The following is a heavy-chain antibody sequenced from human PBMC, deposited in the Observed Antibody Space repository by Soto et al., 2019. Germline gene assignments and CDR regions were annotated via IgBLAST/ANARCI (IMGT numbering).Heavy chain of an antibody. V-gene: IGHV3-23*01. CDR1: GFTFSSYA. D-gene: IGHD3-10*01. CDR2: ISGSGGST. Sequence: GGSLRLSCAASGFTFSSYAMSWVRQAPGKGLEWVSAISGSGGSTYYADSVKGRFTISRDNSKNTLYLQMNSLRAEDTAVYYCASRPGATDYYYYMDVWGKGTTVTVSS. CDR3: ASRPGATDYYYYMDV. J-gene: IGHJ6*03.